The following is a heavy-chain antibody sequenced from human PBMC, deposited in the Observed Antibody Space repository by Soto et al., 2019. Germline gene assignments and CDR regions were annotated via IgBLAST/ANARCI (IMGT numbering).Heavy chain of an antibody. J-gene: IGHJ6*02. V-gene: IGHV3-23*01. CDR3: ARFLVEIAAAGWGRPMDV. CDR1: GFTFSSHV. Sequence: EVQLLESGGGLVQPGGSLRLSCAASGFTFSSHVMTWVRQGTGKGLEWVSTISSGGSTYYADSVKGRFTISRDNSRNTLYLQMNSLRAEDTVVYYCARFLVEIAAAGWGRPMDVWGQGTTVTVSS. CDR2: ISSGGST. D-gene: IGHD6-13*01.